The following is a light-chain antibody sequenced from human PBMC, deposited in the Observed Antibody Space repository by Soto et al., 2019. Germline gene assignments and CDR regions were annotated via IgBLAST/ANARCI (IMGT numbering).Light chain of an antibody. CDR2: KAS. Sequence: DIQMTQSPSTLSASVGDRVTITCRASQSISSWLAWYQQKPGKAPKLLIYKASSLESGVPSRFSGSGSGTEFSLTISCLQPDDFATYYCQQYNSYCTFGQGTKVDIK. J-gene: IGKJ1*01. CDR3: QQYNSYCT. CDR1: QSISSW. V-gene: IGKV1-5*03.